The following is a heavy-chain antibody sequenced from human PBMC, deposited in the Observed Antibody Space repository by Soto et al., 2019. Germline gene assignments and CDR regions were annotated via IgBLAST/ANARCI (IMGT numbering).Heavy chain of an antibody. CDR2: INPSGGTT. D-gene: IGHD4-17*01. V-gene: IGHV1-46*03. CDR3: ATTVTTSFDP. J-gene: IGHJ5*02. Sequence: ASVKVSCKASGYTFTSYYMHWVRQAPVQGIERKGIINPSGGTTSYAQKYQGRDNITRDTSTSTGYMELSSLRTEDTAVYYCATTVTTSFDPWGQGTLVTVSS. CDR1: GYTFTSYY.